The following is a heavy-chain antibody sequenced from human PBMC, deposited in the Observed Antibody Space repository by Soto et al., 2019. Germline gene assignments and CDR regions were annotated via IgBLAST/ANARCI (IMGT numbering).Heavy chain of an antibody. D-gene: IGHD3-10*01. Sequence: HPGGSLRLSCAASGFTFSSYGMHWVRQAPGKGLEWVAVISYDGSNKYYADSVKGRFTISRDNSKNTLYLQMNSLRAEDTAVYYCAKDSYYYGSGSYWGGSGIDYWGQGTLVTVSS. CDR2: ISYDGSNK. V-gene: IGHV3-30*18. CDR3: AKDSYYYGSGSYWGGSGIDY. J-gene: IGHJ4*02. CDR1: GFTFSSYG.